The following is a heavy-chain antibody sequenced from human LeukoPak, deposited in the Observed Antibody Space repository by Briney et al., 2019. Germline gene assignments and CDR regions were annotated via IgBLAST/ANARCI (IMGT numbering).Heavy chain of an antibody. CDR3: ARVDPGTVDP. CDR2: IYHSGST. CDR1: GYSISSGYY. V-gene: IGHV4-38-2*02. J-gene: IGHJ5*02. Sequence: PSETLSLTCTVSGYSISSGYYWGWIRQPPGKGLEWIGSIYHSGSTYYNPSLKSRVTISVDTSKNQFSLKLSSVTAADTAVYYCARVDPGTVDPWGQGTLVTVSS.